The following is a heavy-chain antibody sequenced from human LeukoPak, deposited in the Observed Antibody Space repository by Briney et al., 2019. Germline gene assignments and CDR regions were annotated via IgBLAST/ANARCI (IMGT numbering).Heavy chain of an antibody. V-gene: IGHV1-69*13. J-gene: IGHJ6*03. CDR2: IIPIFGTA. D-gene: IGHD3-10*01. CDR3: ARDFGGDYGSGLNYYYMDV. Sequence: ASVKVSCKASGYTFTSYGISWVQQAPGQGLEWMGGIIPIFGTANYAQKFQGRVTITADESTSTAYMELSSLRSEDTAVYYCARDFGGDYGSGLNYYYMDVWGKGTTVTVSS. CDR1: GYTFTSYG.